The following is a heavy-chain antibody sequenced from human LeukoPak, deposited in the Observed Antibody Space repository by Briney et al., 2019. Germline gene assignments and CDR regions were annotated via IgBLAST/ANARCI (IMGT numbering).Heavy chain of an antibody. CDR3: ARVAPGHDVGRGYFDY. CDR1: GFIFNTYS. V-gene: IGHV3-48*01. CDR2: ITSTSYAI. J-gene: IGHJ4*02. Sequence: PGGSLRLSCAASGFIFNTYSMNWVRQAPGKGLEWLSYITSTSYAIYYADSVKGRFTISRDNARDSLYLQMNSLRAEDTAVYYCARVAPGHDVGRGYFDYWGQGTLVTVSS. D-gene: IGHD2-21*01.